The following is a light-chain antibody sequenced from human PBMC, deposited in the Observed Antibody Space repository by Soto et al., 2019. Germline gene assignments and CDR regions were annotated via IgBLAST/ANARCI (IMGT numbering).Light chain of an antibody. CDR2: SNS. Sequence: QAVVTQPPSASGSPGQRVTISCSRSSSNIGSNTVHWYQQLPGTAPKLLIYSNSERPSGVPDRFSGSKSATSASLAISGLQSEDEADYYCAAWDDSLSGPVFGGGTKLTVL. CDR3: AAWDDSLSGPV. J-gene: IGLJ2*01. CDR1: SSNIGSNT. V-gene: IGLV1-44*01.